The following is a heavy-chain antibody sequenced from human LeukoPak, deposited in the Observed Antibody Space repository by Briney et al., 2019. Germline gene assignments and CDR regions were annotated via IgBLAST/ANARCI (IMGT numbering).Heavy chain of an antibody. CDR3: ARAATRYCSGGSCYRYRTYWYFDL. CDR1: GGSISSYY. CDR2: IYYSGST. Sequence: SETPSLTCTVSGGSISSYYWSWIRQPPGKGLEWIGYIYYSGSTNYNPSLKSRVTISVDTSKNQFSLKLSSVTAADTAVYYCARAATRYCSGGSCYRYRTYWYFDLWGRGTLVTVSS. D-gene: IGHD2-15*01. J-gene: IGHJ2*01. V-gene: IGHV4-59*01.